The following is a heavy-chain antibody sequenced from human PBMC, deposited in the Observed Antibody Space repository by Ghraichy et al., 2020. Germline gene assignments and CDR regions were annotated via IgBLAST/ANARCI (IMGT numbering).Heavy chain of an antibody. CDR3: ARVWGGGDCYSEVCGMDV. D-gene: IGHD2-21*02. J-gene: IGHJ6*02. CDR2: IGTAGDT. CDR1: GFTFSSYD. V-gene: IGHV3-13*04. Sequence: GGSLRLSCAASGFTFSSYDMHWVRQATGKGLEWVSAIGTAGDTYYPGSVKGRFTISRENAKNSLYLQMNSLRAGDTAVYYCARVWGGGDCYSEVCGMDVWGQGTTVTVSS.